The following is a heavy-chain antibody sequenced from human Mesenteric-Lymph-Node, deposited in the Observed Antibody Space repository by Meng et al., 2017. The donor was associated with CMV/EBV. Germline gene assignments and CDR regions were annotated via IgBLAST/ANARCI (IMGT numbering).Heavy chain of an antibody. CDR1: GYTFIDYY. CDR2: IDPNSGGT. J-gene: IGHJ6*02. V-gene: IGHV1-2*02. Sequence: ASVKVSCKASGYTFIDYYMHWVRQAPGQGLEWMGWIDPNSGGTNYAQKFQGRVTMTKDTSISTAYMELRSLRSDDTAVYYCARPFVTVTPGGMYYYYGMDVWGQGTTVTVSS. CDR3: ARPFVTVTPGGMYYYYGMDV. D-gene: IGHD4-11*01.